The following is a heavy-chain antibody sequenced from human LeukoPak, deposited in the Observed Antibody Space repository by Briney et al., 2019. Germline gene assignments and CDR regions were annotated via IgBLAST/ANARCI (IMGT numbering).Heavy chain of an antibody. CDR1: GDSISSSTYY. Sequence: SQTLSLTCTVSGDSISSSTYYWSWIRQPAGKGLEWIGRIYTSGGTNYNPSLKSRVTISVDTSKNQFSLRLSSVTAADTAVYYCAREACSSGTCDAFDIWGQGTAVTVSS. J-gene: IGHJ3*02. CDR2: IYTSGGT. D-gene: IGHD2-2*01. CDR3: AREACSSGTCDAFDI. V-gene: IGHV4-61*02.